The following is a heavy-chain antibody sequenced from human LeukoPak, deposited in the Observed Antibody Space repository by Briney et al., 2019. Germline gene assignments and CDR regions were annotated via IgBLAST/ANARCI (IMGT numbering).Heavy chain of an antibody. J-gene: IGHJ3*01. D-gene: IGHD2-15*01. Sequence: GGSLRLSCSASGFPFNTYAIHWVRQAPGKGLEYVAGISSNGDNTDSADSAKGRFTISRDNSKSTLFLQMNSLRAEDTAVYFCTRDSALLGVAFDLWGQGTVVTVSS. CDR3: TRDSALLGVAFDL. CDR2: ISSNGDNT. V-gene: IGHV3-64D*06. CDR1: GFPFNTYA.